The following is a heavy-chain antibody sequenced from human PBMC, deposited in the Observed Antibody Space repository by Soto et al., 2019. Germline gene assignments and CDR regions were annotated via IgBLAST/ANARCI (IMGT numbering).Heavy chain of an antibody. CDR3: ARDPYHVLMVNAPNLYGLDV. D-gene: IGHD2-8*01. CDR2: INPNSGGT. Sequence: ASVKVSCKASGYTFTGYYMHWVRQAPGQGLEWMGWINPNSGGTNYAQKFQGWVTMTRDTSISTAYMELSRLRSDDTAVYYCARDPYHVLMVNAPNLYGLDVRGQGTTVTVSS. V-gene: IGHV1-2*04. J-gene: IGHJ6*02. CDR1: GYTFTGYY.